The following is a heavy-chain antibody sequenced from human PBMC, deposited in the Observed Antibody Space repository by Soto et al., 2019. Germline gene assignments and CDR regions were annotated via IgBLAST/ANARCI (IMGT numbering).Heavy chain of an antibody. J-gene: IGHJ6*02. Sequence: ASVKVSCKASGGTFSSYAISWVRQAPGQGLEWMGGIIPIFGTANYAQKFQGRVTITADKSTSTAYMELSSLRSEDTAVYYSERARVGTWNYYYYGMDVWGQGTTVTVSS. D-gene: IGHD1-1*01. V-gene: IGHV1-69*06. CDR2: IIPIFGTA. CDR1: GGTFSSYA. CDR3: ERARVGTWNYYYYGMDV.